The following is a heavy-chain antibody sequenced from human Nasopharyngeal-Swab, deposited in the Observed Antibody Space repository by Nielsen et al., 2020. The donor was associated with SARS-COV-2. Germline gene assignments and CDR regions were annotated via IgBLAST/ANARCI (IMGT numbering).Heavy chain of an antibody. J-gene: IGHJ3*02. CDR3: AGEERTPMIVVVIADAFIS. CDR2: ISSSGSTI. V-gene: IGHV3-48*03. CDR1: GFTFSSYE. D-gene: IGHD3-22*01. Sequence: GESLKISCAASGFTFSSYEMNWVRQAPGKGLEWVSYISSSGSTIYYADSVKGRFTISRDNAKNSLYLQMNSLRAEDTAVYYCAGEERTPMIVVVIADAFISGAKGQWSPSLQ.